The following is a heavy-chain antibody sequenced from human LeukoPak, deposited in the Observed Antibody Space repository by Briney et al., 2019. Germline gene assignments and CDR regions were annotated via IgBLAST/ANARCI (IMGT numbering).Heavy chain of an antibody. CDR2: INQGGTVK. D-gene: IGHD3-16*01. CDR3: AKLLGDVTTFDY. Sequence: GESLRLSCAASGFTFSRSWVTCVRQAPGKGLEWVASINQGGTVKHYMDSVKGRFTISRDNSDNSLFLQMNSLRAEDTAVYYCAKLLGDVTTFDYWGQGALVTVSS. CDR1: GFTFSRSW. J-gene: IGHJ4*02. V-gene: IGHV3-7*01.